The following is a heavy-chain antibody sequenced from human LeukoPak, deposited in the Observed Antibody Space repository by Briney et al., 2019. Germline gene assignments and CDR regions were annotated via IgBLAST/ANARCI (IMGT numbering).Heavy chain of an antibody. V-gene: IGHV4-4*07. Sequence: SISSYYWSWIXQPAGKGLEWIGRIYVSGSTNYNPSLKSRVTMSVDTSKNQFSLRLSSVTAADTAVYYCARSNYDILTGYSLYFDYWGQGTLVTVSS. CDR3: ARSNYDILTGYSLYFDY. J-gene: IGHJ4*02. D-gene: IGHD3-9*01. CDR2: IYVSGST. CDR1: SISSYY.